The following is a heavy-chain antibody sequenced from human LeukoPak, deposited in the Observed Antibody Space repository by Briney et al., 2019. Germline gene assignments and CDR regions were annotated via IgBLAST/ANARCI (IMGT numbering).Heavy chain of an antibody. J-gene: IGHJ6*02. V-gene: IGHV1-2*02. CDR1: GYTFTGYY. CDR2: INPNSGGT. CDR3: ARDHGGCSGCSCYPSYYYYGMDV. D-gene: IGHD2-15*01. Sequence: GASVKVSCKASGYTFTGYYMHWVRQAPGQGLEWMGWINPNSGGTNYAQKFQGRVTMTRDTSISTAYMELSRLRSDDTAVYYCARDHGGCSGCSCYPSYYYYGMDVWGQGTTVTVSS.